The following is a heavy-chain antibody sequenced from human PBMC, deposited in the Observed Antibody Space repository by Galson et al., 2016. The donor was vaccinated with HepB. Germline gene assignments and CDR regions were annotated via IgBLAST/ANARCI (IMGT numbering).Heavy chain of an antibody. J-gene: IGHJ3*02. D-gene: IGHD2-8*02. V-gene: IGHV3-23*01. CDR3: AKGSTASSYAFDI. Sequence: SLRLSCAASGFSFSTYAMNWVRQAPGKGLEWVSGIDFRGGDTFYADSLKGRFTISRDNSKNTLYLQMNILRAECTAVYYCAKGSTASSYAFDIWGQGTMVTVSS. CDR1: GFSFSTYA. CDR2: IDFRGGDT.